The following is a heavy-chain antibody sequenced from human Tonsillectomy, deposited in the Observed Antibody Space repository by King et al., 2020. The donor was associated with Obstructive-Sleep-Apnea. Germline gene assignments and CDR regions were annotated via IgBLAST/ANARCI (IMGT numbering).Heavy chain of an antibody. Sequence: QLVQSGAEVKKPGSSVKVSCKASGGTFSSYAISWVRQAPGQGLEWMGGIIPILGIANYAQKFQGRVTITADKSTSTAYMGLSSLRSEDTAVYYCARDLGSNYDSSGYSDYWGQGTLVTVSS. D-gene: IGHD3-22*01. J-gene: IGHJ4*02. CDR3: ARDLGSNYDSSGYSDY. V-gene: IGHV1-69*10. CDR1: GGTFSSYA. CDR2: IIPILGIA.